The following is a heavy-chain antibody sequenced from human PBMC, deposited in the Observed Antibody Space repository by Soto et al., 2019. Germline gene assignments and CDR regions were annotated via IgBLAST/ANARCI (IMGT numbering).Heavy chain of an antibody. J-gene: IGHJ4*02. Sequence: LRLSCAASGFTFSSYAMSWVRQAPGKGLEWVSAISGSGGSTYYADSVKGRFTISRDNSKNTLYLQMNSLRAEDTAVYYCAKGAISLRFFEWLSLTLDYWGQGTLVTVSS. CDR2: ISGSGGST. V-gene: IGHV3-23*01. CDR3: AKGAISLRFFEWLSLTLDY. D-gene: IGHD3-3*01. CDR1: GFTFSSYA.